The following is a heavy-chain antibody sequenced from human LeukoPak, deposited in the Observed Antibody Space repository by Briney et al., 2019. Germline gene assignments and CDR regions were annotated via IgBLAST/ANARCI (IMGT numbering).Heavy chain of an antibody. J-gene: IGHJ3*02. D-gene: IGHD2-2*01. V-gene: IGHV4-61*02. Sequence: NPSETLSLTCTVSGGSISSGSYYWSWIRQPAGRGLEWMGRIYTSGSTNYNPSLKSRVTISVDTSKNQFSLKLSSVTAADTAVYYCARDRTRYCSSTSCYLDAFDIWGQGTMVTVSS. CDR3: ARDRTRYCSSTSCYLDAFDI. CDR1: GGSISSGSYY. CDR2: IYTSGST.